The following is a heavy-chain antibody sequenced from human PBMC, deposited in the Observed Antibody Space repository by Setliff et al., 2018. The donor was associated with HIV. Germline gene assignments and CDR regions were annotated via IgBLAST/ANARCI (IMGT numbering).Heavy chain of an antibody. V-gene: IGHV4-39*02. CDR2: SYYSSRT. J-gene: IGHJ4*02. CDR3: GRLETGPATSAYGPFNS. CDR1: DASTSTNNFL. D-gene: IGHD4-17*01. Sequence: SETLSLTCTVSDASTSTNNFLWGWIRQSPGKCLEWIGSSYYSSRTYYNPSLKNRVTLSADTSKNPLALKLTSLTAADTAVYSCGRLETGPATSAYGPFNSWGQGKMVTVSS.